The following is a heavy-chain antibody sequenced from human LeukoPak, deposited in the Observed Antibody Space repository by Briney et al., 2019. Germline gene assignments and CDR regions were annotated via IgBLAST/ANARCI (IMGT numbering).Heavy chain of an antibody. V-gene: IGHV3-23*01. D-gene: IGHD6-19*01. CDR3: ARGGILYSSGWYARRPIYYFDY. Sequence: GGSLRLSCAASGFSFSSYAMSWVRQAPGKGLEWVSAISGSGDSTYYADSVKGRFTISRDNSKNTLYLQMNSLRAEDTAVYYCARGGILYSSGWYARRPIYYFDYWGQGTLVTVSS. CDR1: GFSFSSYA. J-gene: IGHJ4*02. CDR2: ISGSGDST.